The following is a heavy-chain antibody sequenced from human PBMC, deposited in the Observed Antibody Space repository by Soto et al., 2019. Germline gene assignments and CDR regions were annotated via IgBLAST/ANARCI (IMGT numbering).Heavy chain of an antibody. CDR1: GYSFTSYW. D-gene: IGHD1-7*01. CDR3: ARKGAGTTGWYYYYYGMDV. J-gene: IGHJ6*02. Sequence: GESLKISCKGSGYSFTSYWISWVRQMPGKGLEWMGRIDPSDSYTNYSPSFQGHVTISADKSISTAYLQWSSLKASDTAMYYCARKGAGTTGWYYYYYGMDVWGQGTTVTVSS. CDR2: IDPSDSYT. V-gene: IGHV5-10-1*01.